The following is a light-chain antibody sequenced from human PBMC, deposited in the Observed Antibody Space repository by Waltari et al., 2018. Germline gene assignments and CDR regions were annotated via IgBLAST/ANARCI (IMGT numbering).Light chain of an antibody. CDR2: WAS. J-gene: IGKJ1*01. Sequence: DIVLTQSPDSLAVSLGERATINCKSSQSLFYSSVNKRYLSWYQQKPGQPPKLLIYWASTRESGVPDLFSGSGSGTDFTLTISSLQAEDVAVYYCQQYFTTPWTFGQGTKVEIK. V-gene: IGKV4-1*01. CDR3: QQYFTTPWT. CDR1: QSLFYSSVNKRY.